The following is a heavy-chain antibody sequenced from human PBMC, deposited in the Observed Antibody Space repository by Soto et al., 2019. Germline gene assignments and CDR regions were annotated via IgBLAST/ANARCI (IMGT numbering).Heavy chain of an antibody. Sequence: QVQLVESGGGVVQPGRSLRLSCAASGFTFSSYGMHWVRQAPGKGLEWVAVISYDGRNKYYADSVKGRFTISRDNYKNAMYVQMTSLSAEDTAVYYCAKAIPDGDLPYFDYWGQGSLVTVSS. J-gene: IGHJ4*02. CDR1: GFTFSSYG. D-gene: IGHD4-17*01. CDR3: AKAIPDGDLPYFDY. CDR2: ISYDGRNK. V-gene: IGHV3-30*18.